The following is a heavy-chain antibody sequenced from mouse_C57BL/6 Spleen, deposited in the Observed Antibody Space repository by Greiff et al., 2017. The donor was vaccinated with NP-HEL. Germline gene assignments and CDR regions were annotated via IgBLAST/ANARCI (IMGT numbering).Heavy chain of an antibody. Sequence: VQLQQSGPELVKPGASVKISCKASGYTFTDYYMNWVKQSHGKSLEWIGDINPNNGGTSYNQKFKGKATLTVDKSSSTAYMELRSLTSEDSAVYYCARKFDGYYPFAYWGQGTLVTVSA. CDR1: GYTFTDYY. V-gene: IGHV1-26*01. CDR3: ARKFDGYYPFAY. D-gene: IGHD2-3*01. J-gene: IGHJ3*01. CDR2: INPNNGGT.